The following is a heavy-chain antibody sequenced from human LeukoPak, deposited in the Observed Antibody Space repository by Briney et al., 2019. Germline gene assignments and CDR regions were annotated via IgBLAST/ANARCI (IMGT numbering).Heavy chain of an antibody. D-gene: IGHD5-18*01. J-gene: IGHJ4*02. CDR3: ARGYSYGIK. CDR1: GFTFSSYA. Sequence: GGSLRLSCAASGFTFSSYAMHWVRQAPGKGLEWVAVISYDGSNKYYANSVKGRFTISRDNSKNTLYVQMNSLRAEDTAVYYCARGYSYGIKWGQGTLVPVSS. CDR2: ISYDGSNK. V-gene: IGHV3-30-3*01.